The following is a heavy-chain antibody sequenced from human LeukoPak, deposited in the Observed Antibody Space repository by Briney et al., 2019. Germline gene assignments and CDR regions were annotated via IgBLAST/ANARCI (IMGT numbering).Heavy chain of an antibody. CDR3: VRGLLGPDY. V-gene: IGHV3-74*01. CDR1: GFIFSSYW. Sequence: PGGSLRLSCAASGFIFSSYWMHWVRQAPGKGLMWVSRINNDGSGTVYADSVEGRFTISRDNAKNTLYLQMNSLRADDTAVYYCVRGLLGPDYWGQGTQVTVSS. J-gene: IGHJ4*02. D-gene: IGHD7-27*01. CDR2: INNDGSGT.